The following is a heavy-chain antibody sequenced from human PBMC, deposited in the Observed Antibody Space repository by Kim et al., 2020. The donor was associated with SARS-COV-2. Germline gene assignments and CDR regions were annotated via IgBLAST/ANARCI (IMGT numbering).Heavy chain of an antibody. Sequence: GGSLRLSCAASGFTFSDYYMSWIRQAPGKGLEWVSYISSSSSYTNYADSVKGRFTISRDNAKNSLYLQMNSLRAEDTAVYYCARDTRGSSTSWWSDNRGYSMVVWGQGTPATVSS. CDR1: GFTFSDYY. CDR2: ISSSSSYT. D-gene: IGHD2-2*01. V-gene: IGHV3-11*06. CDR3: ARDTRGSSTSWWSDNRGYSMVV. J-gene: IGHJ6*02.